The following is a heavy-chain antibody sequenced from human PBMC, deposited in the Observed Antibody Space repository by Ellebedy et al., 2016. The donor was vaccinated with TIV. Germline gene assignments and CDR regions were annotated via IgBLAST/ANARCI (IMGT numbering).Heavy chain of an antibody. V-gene: IGHV3-23*01. J-gene: IGHJ4*02. CDR3: AKDRFSSAWYGGYFDY. CDR1: GFTFSSYA. CDR2: ISGSGDSP. D-gene: IGHD6-19*01. Sequence: GESLKISCAASGFTFSSYAMSWVRQAPGKGLAWVSAISGSGDSPHYADSVKGRFTISRDTSKNTLYLKMNSLRAEDTAVYYCAKDRFSSAWYGGYFDYWGQGTLVTVSS.